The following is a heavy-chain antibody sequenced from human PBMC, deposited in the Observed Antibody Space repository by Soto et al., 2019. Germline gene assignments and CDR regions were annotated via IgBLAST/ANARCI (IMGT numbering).Heavy chain of an antibody. V-gene: IGHV3-33*05. D-gene: IGHD3-3*01. CDR3: ARDMRLTIFGVVNYYGMDV. CDR1: GFAFDTYG. J-gene: IGHJ6*02. CDR2: MSCDGSKI. Sequence: GGSLRLSCEASGFAFDTYGMHWIRRVAGQGLEWVATMSCDGSKIYYRDSVRGRFSIARDDSKRTLYLQMNSLRAEDTAVYYCARDMRLTIFGVVNYYGMDVWGQGTTLTVSS.